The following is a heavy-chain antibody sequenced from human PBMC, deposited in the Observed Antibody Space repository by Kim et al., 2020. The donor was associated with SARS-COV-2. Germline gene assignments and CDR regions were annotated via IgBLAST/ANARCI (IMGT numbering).Heavy chain of an antibody. Sequence: SETLSLICIVSGYSISSAYYWGWVLQPPGKGLEWIATVSHSGGTYYNPSLESRVTISADTSKNQFSLRLTSVTASDTAVYYCARDRALIGAFDIWGQGTMVTVSA. CDR3: ARDRALIGAFDI. J-gene: IGHJ3*02. CDR1: GYSISSAYY. V-gene: IGHV4-38-2*02. CDR2: VSHSGGT.